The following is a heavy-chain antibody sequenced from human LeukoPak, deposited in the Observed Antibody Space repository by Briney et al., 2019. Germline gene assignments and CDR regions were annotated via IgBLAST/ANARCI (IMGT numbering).Heavy chain of an antibody. V-gene: IGHV3-23*01. CDR1: GFTFSSYG. CDR2: ISGSGETT. D-gene: IGHD2-8*01. J-gene: IGHJ4*02. CDR3: AKTNGYFDQ. Sequence: GGSLRLSCAASGFTFSSYGMTWLRQTPAKGLEWVSAISGSGETTYYSDSVKGRFTISRDNSKNTLFLQMNTLRVEDAAMYYCAKTNGYFDQWGQGTLVAVSS.